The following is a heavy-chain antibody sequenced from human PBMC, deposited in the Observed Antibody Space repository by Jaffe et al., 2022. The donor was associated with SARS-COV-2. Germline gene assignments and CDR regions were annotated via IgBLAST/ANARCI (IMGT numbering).Heavy chain of an antibody. CDR2: ISSSGSTI. CDR3: ARESAVTTWAY. CDR1: GFTFSSYE. V-gene: IGHV3-48*03. D-gene: IGHD4-17*01. Sequence: EVQLVESGGGLVQPGGSLRLSCAASGFTFSSYEMNWVRQAPGKGLEWVSYISSSGSTIYYADSVKGRFTISRDNAKNSLYLQMNSLRAEDTAVYYCARESAVTTWAYWGQGTLVTVSS. J-gene: IGHJ4*02.